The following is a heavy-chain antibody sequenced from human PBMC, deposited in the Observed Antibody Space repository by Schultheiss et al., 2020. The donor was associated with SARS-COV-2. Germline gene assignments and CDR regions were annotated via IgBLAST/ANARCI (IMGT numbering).Heavy chain of an antibody. D-gene: IGHD2-2*01. V-gene: IGHV1-46*01. J-gene: IGHJ3*02. Sequence: ASVKVSCKASGYTFTGYYMHWVRQAPGQGLEWMGMIIPILGIANYAQKFQGRVTMTRDTSTSTVYMELSSLRSEDTAVYYCAKDRGYCSSTSCGDAFDIWGQGTMVTVSS. CDR3: AKDRGYCSSTSCGDAFDI. CDR2: IIPILGIA. CDR1: GYTFTGYY.